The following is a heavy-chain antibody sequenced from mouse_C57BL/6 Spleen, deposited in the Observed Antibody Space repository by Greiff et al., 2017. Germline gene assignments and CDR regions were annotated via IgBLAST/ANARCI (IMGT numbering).Heavy chain of an antibody. V-gene: IGHV1-52*01. CDR1: GYTFTSYW. D-gene: IGHD2-5*01. J-gene: IGHJ3*01. Sequence: QVQLQQPGAELVRPGSSVKLSCKASGYTFTSYWMHWVKQRPIQGLEWIGNIDPSDSETHYNQKFKDKATLTVDKSSSTAYMQLSSLTSEDSAVYYCARGGSNYVWFAYWGQGTLVTVSA. CDR2: IDPSDSET. CDR3: ARGGSNYVWFAY.